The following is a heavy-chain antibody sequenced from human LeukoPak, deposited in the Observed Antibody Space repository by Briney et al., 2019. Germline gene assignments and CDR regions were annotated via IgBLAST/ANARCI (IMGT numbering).Heavy chain of an antibody. CDR3: ARAYQPLGGLSFPDS. Sequence: ASVKVSCKASGYTFTNYAMNWVRQAPGQGLEWMGWINPNTGNPAYAQGFTGRFVFSLDTSVTTTYLQISGLKAEDTAVYYCARAYQPLGGLSFPDSWGQGTQVTVSS. V-gene: IGHV7-4-1*02. CDR2: INPNTGNP. CDR1: GYTFTNYA. D-gene: IGHD3-16*02. J-gene: IGHJ5*01.